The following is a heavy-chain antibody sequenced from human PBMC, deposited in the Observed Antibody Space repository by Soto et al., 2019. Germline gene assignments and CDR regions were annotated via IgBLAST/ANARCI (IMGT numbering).Heavy chain of an antibody. CDR1: GGSFSGYY. CDR2: INHSGST. Sequence: ETLSLTCAVYGGSFSGYYWSWIRQPPGKGLEWIGEINHSGSTNYNPSLKSRVTISVDTSKNQFSLKLSSVTAADTAVYYCARAGRSYYYYGMDVWGQGTTVTVSS. CDR3: ARAGRSYYYYGMDV. V-gene: IGHV4-34*01. J-gene: IGHJ6*02.